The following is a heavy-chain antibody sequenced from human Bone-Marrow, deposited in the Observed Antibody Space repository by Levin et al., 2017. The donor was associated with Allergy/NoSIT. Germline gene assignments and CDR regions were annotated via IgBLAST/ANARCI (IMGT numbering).Heavy chain of an antibody. CDR3: AHRQDMDGNWDVGAFDI. J-gene: IGHJ3*02. CDR2: IYWDDDK. D-gene: IGHD1-1*01. V-gene: IGHV2-5*02. Sequence: KRSGPTLVKPTQTLTLTCTFSGFSLTTRPVGMGWIRQPPGKALEWLAFIYWDDDKRYNPSLKSRLTITQVTSKNQVVLIMSNMDHVDTATYYCAHRQDMDGNWDVGAFDIWGQGTMVTVSS. CDR1: GFSLTTRPVG.